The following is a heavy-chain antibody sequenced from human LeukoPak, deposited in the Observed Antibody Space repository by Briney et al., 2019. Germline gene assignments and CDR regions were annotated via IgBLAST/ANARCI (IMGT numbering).Heavy chain of an antibody. Sequence: GRSLRLSCAASGFTFSDYAMTWVRQAPGKGLQWVSLISGSGGTTYYADFVKGRFTISRDNSKNNLYLQMNSLRAEDTAVYYCAKDREIYYDFLTGYYTRFSFDYWGQGILVSVSS. D-gene: IGHD3-9*01. CDR2: ISGSGGTT. J-gene: IGHJ4*02. CDR1: GFTFSDYA. V-gene: IGHV3-23*01. CDR3: AKDREIYYDFLTGYYTRFSFDY.